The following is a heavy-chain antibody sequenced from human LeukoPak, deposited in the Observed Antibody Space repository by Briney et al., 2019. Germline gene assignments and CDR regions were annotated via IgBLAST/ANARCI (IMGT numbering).Heavy chain of an antibody. CDR2: INPNSGGT. CDR1: GYTFTGYY. V-gene: IGHV1-2*02. Sequence: ASVKVSCKASGYTFTGYYMHWVRQAPGQGLEWMGWINPNSGGTNYAQKFQGGVTMTRDTSISTAYMELSRLRSDDTAVYYCARDNRVSGSYYYYYYMDVWGKGTTVTVSS. D-gene: IGHD1-26*01. J-gene: IGHJ6*03. CDR3: ARDNRVSGSYYYYYYMDV.